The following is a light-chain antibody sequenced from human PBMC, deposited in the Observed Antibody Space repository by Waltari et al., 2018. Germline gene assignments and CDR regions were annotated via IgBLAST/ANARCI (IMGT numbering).Light chain of an antibody. J-gene: IGLJ3*02. CDR3: CSYVSGDTWV. Sequence: QSPLTQPASVSGSPGQSITISCTGTSSYFGTYNLFPWYQQHPGKAPKLMIYEDYKRPSGVSNRFSGSKSGNTASLTISGLQAEDEADYYCCSYVSGDTWVFGGGTELAVL. CDR1: SSYFGTYNL. CDR2: EDY. V-gene: IGLV2-23*01.